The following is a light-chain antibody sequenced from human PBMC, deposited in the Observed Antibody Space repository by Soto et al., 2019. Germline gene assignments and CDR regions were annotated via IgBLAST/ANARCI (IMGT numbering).Light chain of an antibody. CDR3: AAWDDSLNGYV. J-gene: IGLJ1*01. CDR1: SSNIGSNT. CDR2: SNN. V-gene: IGLV1-44*01. Sequence: HSVLTQPPSPSGTPGQRVTISCSGSSSNIGSNTVNWYQQLPGTAPKLLIYSNNQRPSGVPDRFSGSKSGTSASLAISGLQSEDETDYYCAAWDDSLNGYVFGTGTKATV.